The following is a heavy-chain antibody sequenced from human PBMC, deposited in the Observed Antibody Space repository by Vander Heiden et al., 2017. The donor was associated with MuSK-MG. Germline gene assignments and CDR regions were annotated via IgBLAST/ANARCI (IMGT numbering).Heavy chain of an antibody. V-gene: IGHV3-21*01. Sequence: EVQLVESGGGLAKPGGSLRVSCAASGFTFSVYSMTWVRQAPGRGLEWVSSISSSRNDIYYADSVKGRFTVSRDNAKNSLYLQMNSLRAEDTAVYYCARPYYYDNSGYYPYDYWGQGTLVTVSS. D-gene: IGHD3-22*01. J-gene: IGHJ4*02. CDR1: GFTFSVYS. CDR3: ARPYYYDNSGYYPYDY. CDR2: ISSSRNDI.